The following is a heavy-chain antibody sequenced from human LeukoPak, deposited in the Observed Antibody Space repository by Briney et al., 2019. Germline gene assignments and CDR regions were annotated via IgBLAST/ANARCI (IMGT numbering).Heavy chain of an antibody. V-gene: IGHV1-2*06. CDR3: ARDNYGDYERGWFDP. Sequence: ASVKVSCKASGYTFTGYYMYWVRQAPGQGLEWMGRINPNSGGTNYAHKFQGRVTMTRDTSISTAYMELSRLRSDDTAVYYCARDNYGDYERGWFDPWGQGTLVTVSS. D-gene: IGHD4-17*01. J-gene: IGHJ5*02. CDR2: INPNSGGT. CDR1: GYTFTGYY.